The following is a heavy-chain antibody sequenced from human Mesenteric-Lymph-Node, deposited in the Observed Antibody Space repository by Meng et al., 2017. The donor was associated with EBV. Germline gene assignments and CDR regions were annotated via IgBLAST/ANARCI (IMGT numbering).Heavy chain of an antibody. CDR2: ISYDRKT. CDR1: VDSITSNTYY. Sequence: QLQRQASGPGVMKPSETLSLTCSVSVDSITSNTYYWAWIRQPPGKGLEWIGNISYDRKTYYNPSLKSRVTISVDTSKNQFSLKLKSVTATDTAVYYCARGADRGANLGYWGQGTLVTVSS. CDR3: ARGADRGANLGY. V-gene: IGHV4-39*07. J-gene: IGHJ4*02. D-gene: IGHD3-10*01.